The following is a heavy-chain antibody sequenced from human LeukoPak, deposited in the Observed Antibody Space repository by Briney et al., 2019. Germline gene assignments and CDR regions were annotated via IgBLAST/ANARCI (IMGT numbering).Heavy chain of an antibody. V-gene: IGHV3-48*04. Sequence: GGSLRLSCAASGFTFSSYSMNWVGQAPGKRLEWVSYISSSSTIYYADSVKGRFTISRDNAKNSLYLQMNSLRAEDTAVYYCARLTGTESVWFGDYWGQGTLVTVSS. D-gene: IGHD3-10*01. CDR3: ARLTGTESVWFGDY. CDR2: ISSSSTI. CDR1: GFTFSSYS. J-gene: IGHJ4*02.